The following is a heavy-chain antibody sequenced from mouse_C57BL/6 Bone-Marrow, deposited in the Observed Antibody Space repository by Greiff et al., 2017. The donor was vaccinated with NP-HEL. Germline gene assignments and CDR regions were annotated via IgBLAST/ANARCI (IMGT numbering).Heavy chain of an antibody. V-gene: IGHV5-16*01. CDR2: INYDGSST. CDR1: GFTFSDYY. Sequence: EVKVEESEGGLVQPGSSMKLSCTASGFTFSDYYMAWVRQVPEKGLEWVANINYDGSSTYYLDSLKSRFIISRDNAKNILYLQMSSLKSEDTATYYCARVRPWYFDVWGTGTTVTVSS. J-gene: IGHJ1*03. CDR3: ARVRPWYFDV.